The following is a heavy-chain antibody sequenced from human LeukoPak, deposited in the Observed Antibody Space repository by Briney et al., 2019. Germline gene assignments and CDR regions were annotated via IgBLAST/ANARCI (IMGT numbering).Heavy chain of an antibody. Sequence: SETLSLTCTVSGGSISSYYWSWIRQPPGKGLEWIGYIYYSGSTNYNPSLKSRVTISVDTSKYQFSLKLSSVTAADTAVYYCAGWNLDWFDPWGQGTLVTVSS. CDR1: GGSISSYY. J-gene: IGHJ5*02. CDR2: IYYSGST. V-gene: IGHV4-59*01. CDR3: AGWNLDWFDP. D-gene: IGHD1-7*01.